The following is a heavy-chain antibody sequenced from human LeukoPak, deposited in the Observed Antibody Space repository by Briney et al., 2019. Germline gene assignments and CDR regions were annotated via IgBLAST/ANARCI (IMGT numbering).Heavy chain of an antibody. CDR3: ASPNIVVVPADTRYYYYGMDV. CDR2: IYSGGST. D-gene: IGHD2-2*01. V-gene: IGHV3-66*01. CDR1: GFTVSSNY. J-gene: IGHJ6*02. Sequence: PGGSLKLSCAASGFTVSSNYMSWVSQAPGKGLEWVSVIYSGGSTYYADSVKGRFTISRDNSKNTLYLQMNSLRAEDTAVYYCASPNIVVVPADTRYYYYGMDVWGQGTTVTVSS.